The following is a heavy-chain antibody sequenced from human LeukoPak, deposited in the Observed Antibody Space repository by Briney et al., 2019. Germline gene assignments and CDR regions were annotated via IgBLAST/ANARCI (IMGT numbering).Heavy chain of an antibody. CDR1: GFTFSSYE. V-gene: IGHV3-48*03. D-gene: IGHD3-9*01. CDR3: ARVVPVSIRYFDSLPQNYYFDY. J-gene: IGHJ4*02. Sequence: GGSLRLSCAASGFTFSSYEMNWVRQAPGKGLEWVSYISSSGSTIYYADSVKGRFTISRDNAKNSLYLQMNSLRAEDTAVYYCARVVPVSIRYFDSLPQNYYFDYWGQGTLVTVSS. CDR2: ISSSGSTI.